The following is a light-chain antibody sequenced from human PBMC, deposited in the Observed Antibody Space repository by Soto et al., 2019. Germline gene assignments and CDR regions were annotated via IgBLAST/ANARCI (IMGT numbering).Light chain of an antibody. V-gene: IGKV3D-20*01. J-gene: IGKJ4*01. CDR1: QSVSGGY. CDR2: DAS. CDR3: QQYSRYPT. Sequence: EIVLTQSPATLSLSPGERATLSCGASQSVSGGYLAWYQQKPGLAPRLLIYDASSRAAGTPDRFSGSGSGTDFTLTISRLAPEDFAVYFCQQYSRYPTLRGGTKADLK.